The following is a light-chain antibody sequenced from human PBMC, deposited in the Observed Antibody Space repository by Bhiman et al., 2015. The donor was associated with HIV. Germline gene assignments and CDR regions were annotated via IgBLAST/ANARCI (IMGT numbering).Light chain of an antibody. CDR1: NSDIGKNF. CDR3: AKYISPDTGV. CDR2: END. J-gene: IGLJ3*02. V-gene: IGLV1-51*02. Sequence: QSLLTQPPSVSAAPGQKVTISCSGGNSDIGKNFVSWYQQSPGAAPRLLIYENDRRLSGIPDRFSAFKSGTSATLDITGLQTGDEADYYCAKYISPDTGVFGGGTKLTVL.